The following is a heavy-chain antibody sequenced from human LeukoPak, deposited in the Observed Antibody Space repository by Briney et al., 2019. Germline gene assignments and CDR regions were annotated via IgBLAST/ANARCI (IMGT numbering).Heavy chain of an antibody. CDR2: IYYSGNT. J-gene: IGHJ4*02. CDR1: GGSISSSSSY. CDR3: ARDTGPSGTAFDY. V-gene: IGHV4-39*07. D-gene: IGHD2-2*01. Sequence: SETLSLTCTVSGGSISSSSSYWVWIRQLPGKGLGWIGTIYYSGNTYYNPSLKSRVTISVDTSKNQFSLKLTSVTAADTAVYYCARDTGPSGTAFDYWGQGTLVTVSS.